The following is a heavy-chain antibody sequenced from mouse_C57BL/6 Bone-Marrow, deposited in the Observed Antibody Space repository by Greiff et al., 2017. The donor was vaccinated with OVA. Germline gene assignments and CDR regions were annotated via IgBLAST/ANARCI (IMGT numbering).Heavy chain of an antibody. J-gene: IGHJ4*01. V-gene: IGHV7-1*01. CDR2: SRNKANDYTT. CDR3: ARDADDAMDY. CDR1: GFTFSDFY. Sequence: EVKLVESGGGLVQSGRSLRLSCATSGFTFSDFYMEWVRQAPGKGLEWLAASRNKANDYTTEYSASVKGRFIVSRDTSQSILYRQMNALRAEDTASYYCARDADDAMDYWGQGTSVTVSS.